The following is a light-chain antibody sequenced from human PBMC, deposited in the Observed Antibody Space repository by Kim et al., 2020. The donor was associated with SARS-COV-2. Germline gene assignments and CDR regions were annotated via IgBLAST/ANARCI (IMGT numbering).Light chain of an antibody. CDR3: QAWDSSTSV. V-gene: IGLV3-1*01. J-gene: IGLJ1*01. CDR2: QDS. Sequence: SYELTQPPSVSVSPGQTASITCSGDKLGDKYACWYQQKPGQSPVLVISQDSKRPSGIPARFSASNSGNTATLPISGTQAMDEADYYCQAWDSSTSVFG. CDR1: KLGDKY.